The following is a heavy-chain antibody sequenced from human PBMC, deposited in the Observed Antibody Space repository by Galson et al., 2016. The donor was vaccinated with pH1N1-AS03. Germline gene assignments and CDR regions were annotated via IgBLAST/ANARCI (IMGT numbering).Heavy chain of an antibody. CDR2: IWHDVNTQ. Sequence: SLRLSCAASGFTFSSYAIHWVRQDPGKGLDWVAVIWHDVNTQYYADSVKGRFIISRDNSKSTVSLQMNSLRAEDTAVYFCAGESLYGGYYFDYWGQGALVTVSS. CDR1: GFTFSSYA. D-gene: IGHD2-8*01. V-gene: IGHV3-33*01. CDR3: AGESLYGGYYFDY. J-gene: IGHJ4*02.